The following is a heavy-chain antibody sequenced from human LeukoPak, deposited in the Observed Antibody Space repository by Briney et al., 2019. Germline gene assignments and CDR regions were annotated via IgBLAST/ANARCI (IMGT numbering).Heavy chain of an antibody. Sequence: SETLSLTCTVSGGSISSSYWSWIRQPPGKGLEWIGYIYDSGNTNSNPSLKSRVTISVDPSKSQFSLNLRSVTAADTAVYYCARGQFQRDYWGQGTLVIVSS. J-gene: IGHJ4*02. CDR1: GGSISSSY. CDR2: IYDSGNT. CDR3: ARGQFQRDY. V-gene: IGHV4-59*12.